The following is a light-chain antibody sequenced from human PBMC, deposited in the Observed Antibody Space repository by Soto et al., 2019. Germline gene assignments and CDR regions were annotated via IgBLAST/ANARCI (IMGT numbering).Light chain of an antibody. J-gene: IGKJ4*01. CDR3: MQALETPLT. V-gene: IGKV2-28*01. CDR2: LGS. CDR1: QSLLHGNGYNY. Sequence: DIVMTQSPLSLPVTPGEPASISCRSGQSLLHGNGYNYLHWYLQKPGQSPQLLVYLGSNRASGVPDRFSGSGSGTDFTLKISRVEAEDVGVYYCMQALETPLTFGGGTKVDI.